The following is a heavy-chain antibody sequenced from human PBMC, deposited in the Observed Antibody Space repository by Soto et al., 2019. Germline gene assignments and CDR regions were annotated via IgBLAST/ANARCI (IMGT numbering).Heavy chain of an antibody. CDR2: ISAGGGST. J-gene: IGHJ3*01. CDR3: AHPRGYGVLDAYDF. D-gene: IGHD4-17*01. Sequence: VGSLRLSCASSVFTFSTYAMNCVRHSPGKWLEWVSAISAGGGSTYYADSVKGRFTISRDNSINTLYLQLNSLRTDDTAVYYCAHPRGYGVLDAYDFWGQGAVVTVS. V-gene: IGHV3-23*01. CDR1: VFTFSTYA.